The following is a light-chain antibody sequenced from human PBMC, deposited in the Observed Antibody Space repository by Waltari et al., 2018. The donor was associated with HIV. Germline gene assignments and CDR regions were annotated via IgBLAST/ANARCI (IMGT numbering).Light chain of an antibody. CDR3: QQTNNFPFT. CDR2: GAS. CDR1: QGISTW. V-gene: IGKV1D-12*01. J-gene: IGKJ5*01. Sequence: DIQMTQSQSSVSASVGDRVTLTCRAAQGISTWLAWYQQKPGKAPKLLISGASNLQAGVPSRFSGGGSGTTFTLVISNVQADDFATYFCQQTNNFPFTFGQGTRLEIK.